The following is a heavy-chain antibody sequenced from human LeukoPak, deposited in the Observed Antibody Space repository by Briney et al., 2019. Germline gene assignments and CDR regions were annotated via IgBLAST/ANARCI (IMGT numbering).Heavy chain of an antibody. CDR1: GFTFGIYA. V-gene: IGHV3-23*01. D-gene: IGHD6-13*01. CDR2: ISARDGST. CDR3: AKDQLVVSSWYYY. Sequence: GGSLRLSCAASGFTFGIYAMSWVRQAPGQGLDWVSAISARDGSTYYADSVKGRFTISRDNSKNTLYLQMNSLRAEDTAVYYCAKDQLVVSSWYYYWGQGTLVTVSS. J-gene: IGHJ4*02.